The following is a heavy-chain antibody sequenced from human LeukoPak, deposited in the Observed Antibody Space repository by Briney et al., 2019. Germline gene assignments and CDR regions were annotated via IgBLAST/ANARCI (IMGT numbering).Heavy chain of an antibody. CDR2: ISGSSTFT. CDR3: ARGRELLGWYFDL. Sequence: GGSLRLSCAAYGFTFSDSYMSWIRQAPGKGLEWVSYISGSSTFTNFADSVRGRFTISRDNAKNSLYLQMNGLRAEDTAVYYCARGRELLGWYFDLWGRGTLVTVSS. CDR1: GFTFSDSY. D-gene: IGHD1-7*01. J-gene: IGHJ2*01. V-gene: IGHV3-11*05.